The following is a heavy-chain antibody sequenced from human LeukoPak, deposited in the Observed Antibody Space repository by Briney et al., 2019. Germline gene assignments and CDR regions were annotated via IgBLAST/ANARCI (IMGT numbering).Heavy chain of an antibody. V-gene: IGHV4-4*07. J-gene: IGHJ3*02. D-gene: IGHD2-2*01. CDR3: ARDVGSVVGGVGAFDI. CDR1: GGSISSYY. Sequence: PSETLSLTCTVSGGSISSYYWSWIRQPAGKGLEWIGRIYTSGSTNYNPSLKSRVTMSVDTSKDQFSLKLSSVTAADTAVYYCARDVGSVVGGVGAFDIWGQGTMVTVSS. CDR2: IYTSGST.